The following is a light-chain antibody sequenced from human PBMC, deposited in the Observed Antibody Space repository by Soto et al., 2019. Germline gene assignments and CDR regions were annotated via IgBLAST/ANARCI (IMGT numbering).Light chain of an antibody. Sequence: QSVLTQPPSVSGAPGQRVTISCTGSSSNIGAGYDVHWYQQLPGTAPKLLIYGNSNRPSGVPDRFSGSKSGTSASLAITGLQAEDEADYYCQSYDSSMSGWVFGGWNKVTVL. CDR2: GNS. CDR3: QSYDSSMSGWV. J-gene: IGLJ3*02. CDR1: SSNIGAGYD. V-gene: IGLV1-40*01.